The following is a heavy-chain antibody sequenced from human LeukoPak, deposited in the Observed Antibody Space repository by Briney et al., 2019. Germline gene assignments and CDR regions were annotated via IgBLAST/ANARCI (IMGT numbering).Heavy chain of an antibody. CDR1: GFTFSSYA. CDR3: AREGTYSSSSPLLDY. CDR2: ISYDGSNK. Sequence: GGSLRLSCAASGFTFSSYAMHWVRQAPGKGLEWVAVISYDGSNKYYADSVKGRFTISRDNSKNTLYLQMNSLRAEDTAVYYCAREGTYSSSSPLLDYWGQGTLVTVSS. V-gene: IGHV3-30-3*01. J-gene: IGHJ4*02. D-gene: IGHD6-6*01.